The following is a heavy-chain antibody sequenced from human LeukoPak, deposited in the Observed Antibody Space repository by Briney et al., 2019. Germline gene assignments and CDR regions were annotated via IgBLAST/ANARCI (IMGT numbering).Heavy chain of an antibody. Sequence: ASVKVSCTVSGYTLTELSMHWVRQAPGKGLEWMGGFDPEDGETIYAQKFQGRVTITADESTSTAYMELSSLRSEDTAVYYCARDLGLLGSDAFDIWGQGTMVTVSS. D-gene: IGHD2-15*01. J-gene: IGHJ3*02. V-gene: IGHV1-24*01. CDR1: GYTLTELS. CDR3: ARDLGLLGSDAFDI. CDR2: FDPEDGET.